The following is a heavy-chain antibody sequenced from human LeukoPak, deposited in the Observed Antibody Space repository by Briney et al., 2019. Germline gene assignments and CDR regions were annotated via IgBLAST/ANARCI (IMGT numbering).Heavy chain of an antibody. V-gene: IGHV4-34*01. J-gene: IGHJ4*02. CDR1: GGSFSGYY. CDR3: ARGHVSYYYDSSGYLEY. Sequence: SETLSLTCAVYGGSFSGYYWSWIRQPPGKGLEWIGEINHSGSTNYNPSLKSRVTISVDTSTNQFSLKLSSVTAADTAVYYCARGHVSYYYDSSGYLEYWGQGTLVTVSS. D-gene: IGHD3-22*01. CDR2: INHSGST.